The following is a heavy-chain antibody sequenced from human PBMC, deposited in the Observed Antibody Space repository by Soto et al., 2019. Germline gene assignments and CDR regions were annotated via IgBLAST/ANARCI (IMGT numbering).Heavy chain of an antibody. J-gene: IGHJ4*02. V-gene: IGHV3-21*01. D-gene: IGHD1-26*01. CDR2: ISSTGDYI. Sequence: EVQLVESGGGLVKPGGALRLSCAASEFAFSRYSCNWVRQAPGQGLEWISFISSTGDYIYYADSVKGRFSISRDNAENSLYVQLTNLRTDDTAVYYCARQWGRDLLVAALDYWGQGTLVTVSS. CDR1: EFAFSRYS. CDR3: ARQWGRDLLVAALDY.